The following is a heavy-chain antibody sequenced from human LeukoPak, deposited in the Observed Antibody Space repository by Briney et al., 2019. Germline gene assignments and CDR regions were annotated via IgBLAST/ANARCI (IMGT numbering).Heavy chain of an antibody. CDR2: ISGIGGST. CDR3: AKEEGLLWFGELLTYYGMDV. J-gene: IGHJ6*02. CDR1: GFTFSSYA. V-gene: IGHV3-23*01. Sequence: GGSLRLSCAAPGFTFSSYAMSWLRQAPGKGREWVSAISGIGGSTYYADSVKGRFTISRENSKNTLYLQMNSLRAEDTAVYYCAKEEGLLWFGELLTYYGMDVWGQGTTVTVSS. D-gene: IGHD3-10*01.